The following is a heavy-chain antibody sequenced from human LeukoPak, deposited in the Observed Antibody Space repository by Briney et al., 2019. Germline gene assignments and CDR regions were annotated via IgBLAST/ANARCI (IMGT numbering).Heavy chain of an antibody. CDR3: ARGVVVVVPAAEGTAFDI. Sequence: SETLSLTCAVYGGSFSGYYWSWIRQPPGKGLEWIGEINHSGSTNYNPSLKSRVTISVDTSKNQFSLKLSSVTAADTAVYYCARGVVVVVPAAEGTAFDIWGQGTMVTVSS. CDR1: GGSFSGYY. CDR2: INHSGST. V-gene: IGHV4-34*01. J-gene: IGHJ3*02. D-gene: IGHD2-2*01.